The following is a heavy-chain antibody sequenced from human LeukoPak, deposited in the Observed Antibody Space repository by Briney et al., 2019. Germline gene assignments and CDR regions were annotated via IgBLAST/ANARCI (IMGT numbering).Heavy chain of an antibody. D-gene: IGHD2-2*01. CDR2: IYTSGST. V-gene: IGHV4-61*02. J-gene: IGHJ4*02. CDR3: ARVGYCSSTSCPPDY. CDR1: GGSISSGSYY. Sequence: SQTLSLTCTVSGGSISSGSYYWSWIRQPAGKGLEWIGRIYTSGSTNYNPSLKSRVTMSVDTSKNQFSLKLSSVTAADTAVYYCARVGYCSSTSCPPDYWGQGTLVTVSS.